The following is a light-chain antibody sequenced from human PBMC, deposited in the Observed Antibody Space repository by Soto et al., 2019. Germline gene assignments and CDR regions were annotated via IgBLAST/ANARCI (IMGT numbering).Light chain of an antibody. CDR2: EVT. V-gene: IGLV2-8*01. CDR3: SSYGGNTLVM. CDR1: SSDVGAYNY. Sequence: QSVLTQPPSASGSPGQSVTISCTGTSSDVGAYNYVSWYQQHPGKAPKLIIYEVTKRPSGVPDRFSGSKSGNTASLTVSGLQAEDEADYYCSSYGGNTLVMFGGGTKLTVL. J-gene: IGLJ3*02.